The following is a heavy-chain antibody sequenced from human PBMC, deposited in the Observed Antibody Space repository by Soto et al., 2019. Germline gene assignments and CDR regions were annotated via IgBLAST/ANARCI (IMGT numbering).Heavy chain of an antibody. Sequence: QVQLVQSGAEVKKPGASVKVSCRPSGYTFTAYYIHWVRQAPGPGLVWMGWVDPNSGGTRDAQNFQGRVTMTRDTSTSTVYMELNWLRSDDTALYYCARDKYGPLDYWGQGTLVTVSS. V-gene: IGHV1-2*02. CDR1: GYTFTAYY. CDR2: VDPNSGGT. J-gene: IGHJ4*02. CDR3: ARDKYGPLDY. D-gene: IGHD3-10*01.